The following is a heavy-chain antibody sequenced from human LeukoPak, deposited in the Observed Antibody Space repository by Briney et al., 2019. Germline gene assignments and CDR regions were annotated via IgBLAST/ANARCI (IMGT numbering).Heavy chain of an antibody. V-gene: IGHV1-46*01. CDR3: ARVYGSYGDAFDI. CDR2: INPSGGST. Sequence: ASVKVSCKASGCTFTSYYMHWVRQAPGQGLEWMGIINPSGGSTSYAQKFQGRVTMTRDMSTSTVYMELSSLRSEDTAVYYCARVYGSYGDAFDIWGQGTMVTVSS. J-gene: IGHJ3*02. CDR1: GCTFTSYY. D-gene: IGHD1-26*01.